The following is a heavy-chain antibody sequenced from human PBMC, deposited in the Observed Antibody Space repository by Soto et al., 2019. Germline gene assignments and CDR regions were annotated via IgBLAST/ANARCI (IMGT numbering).Heavy chain of an antibody. D-gene: IGHD3-10*01. J-gene: IGHJ3*02. Sequence: ASVKVSCKASGYTFTSYAMHWVRQAPGQRLEWMGWINAGNGNTKYSQKFQGRVTITRDTSASTAYMELSSLRSEDTAVYYCARERERRIYYYIVSDLRPAFDIWGHGPMVTVS. CDR2: INAGNGNT. V-gene: IGHV1-3*01. CDR3: ARERERRIYYYIVSDLRPAFDI. CDR1: GYTFTSYA.